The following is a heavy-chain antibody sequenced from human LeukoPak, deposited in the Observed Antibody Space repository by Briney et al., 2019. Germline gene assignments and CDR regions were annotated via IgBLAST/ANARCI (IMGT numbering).Heavy chain of an antibody. D-gene: IGHD4-17*01. CDR3: ARAVSYGDYYFDY. V-gene: IGHV3-23*01. CDR2: ISGSGGST. Sequence: GGSLRLSCAASGFTFSSYAMSWVRQAPGKGLEWVSAISGSGGSTYYADSVKGRFTISRDNSKNTLYLQMNSLRAEDTAVYYCARAVSYGDYYFDYWAQGTLVTVAS. J-gene: IGHJ4*02. CDR1: GFTFSSYA.